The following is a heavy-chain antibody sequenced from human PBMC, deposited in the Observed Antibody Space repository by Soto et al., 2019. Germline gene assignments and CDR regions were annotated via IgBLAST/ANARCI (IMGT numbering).Heavy chain of an antibody. D-gene: IGHD2-15*01. CDR1: GFTFSNFY. CDR2: IAQDGTEI. Sequence: EVQVVESGGGVVQPGGSLRLSCAASGFTFSNFYMSWVRQAPGKGLDWVAYIAQDGTEIYNVDSVKGRFTISRDNAKSSLYLQMNSLTAEHTALYYCARWSNAMDVWGQGTSVTVSS. V-gene: IGHV3-7*03. J-gene: IGHJ6*02. CDR3: ARWSNAMDV.